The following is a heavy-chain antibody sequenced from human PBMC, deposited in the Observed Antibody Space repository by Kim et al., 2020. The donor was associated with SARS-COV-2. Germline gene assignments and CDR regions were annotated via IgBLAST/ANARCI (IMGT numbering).Heavy chain of an antibody. CDR1: GGSFSGYY. CDR2: INHSGST. V-gene: IGHV4-34*01. J-gene: IGHJ4*02. CDR3: ARGLRYDILTPFDY. Sequence: SETLSLTCAVYGGSFSGYYWSWIRQPPGKGLEWIREINHSGSTNYNPSLKSRVTISVDTSKNQFSLKLSSVTAADTAVYYCARGLRYDILTPFDYWGQGTLVTVSS. D-gene: IGHD3-9*01.